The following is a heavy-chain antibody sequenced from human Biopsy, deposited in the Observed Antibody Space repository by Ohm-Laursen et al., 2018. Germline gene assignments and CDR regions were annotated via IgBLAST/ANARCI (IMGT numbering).Heavy chain of an antibody. CDR1: GFTFSSYA. CDR2: ISGNSDII. V-gene: IGHV3-23*01. CDR3: ALAAAQTVTHFDY. J-gene: IGHJ4*02. D-gene: IGHD4-17*01. Sequence: SLRLSCSASGFTFSSYAMTWFRKAPGKGLEWVSTISGNSDIIYDTDPVKGRFTISRDNSKNTLYLQMNSLRADDTAVYYCALAAAQTVTHFDYWGQGTLVTVSS.